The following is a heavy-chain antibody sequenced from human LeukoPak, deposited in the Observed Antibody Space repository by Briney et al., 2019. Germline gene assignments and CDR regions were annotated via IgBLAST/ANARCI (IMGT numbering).Heavy chain of an antibody. CDR1: DDSFSTHY. J-gene: IGHJ3*01. D-gene: IGHD4-17*01. V-gene: IGHV4-59*11. CDR2: IFSIGST. CDR3: ARDPTTVTKGFDV. Sequence: SETLSLTCSVSDDSFSTHYWTWIRHPPGKGLEWIGYIFSIGSTNYNPSPKSRVTITVDTSKKQFSLKMTSVTAADTAVYYCARDPTTVTKGFDVWGQGTMVTVSS.